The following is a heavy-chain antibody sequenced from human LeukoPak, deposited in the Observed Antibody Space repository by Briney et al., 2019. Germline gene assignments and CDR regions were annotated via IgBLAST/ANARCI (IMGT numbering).Heavy chain of an antibody. Sequence: GGSLRLSCAASGFTVSSNYMTWVRQAPGKGLEWVANIKQDGSEKYYVDSVKGRFTISRDNAKNSLYLQMNSLRAEDTAVYYCARDEKTGTTHAFDIWGQGTMVTVSS. D-gene: IGHD1-7*01. J-gene: IGHJ3*02. CDR3: ARDEKTGTTHAFDI. V-gene: IGHV3-7*05. CDR2: IKQDGSEK. CDR1: GFTVSSNY.